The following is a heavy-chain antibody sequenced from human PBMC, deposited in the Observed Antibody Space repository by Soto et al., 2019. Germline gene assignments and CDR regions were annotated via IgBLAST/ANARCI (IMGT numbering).Heavy chain of an antibody. CDR1: GFTFSSYG. Sequence: GGSLRLSCAASGFTFSSYGMHWVRQAPGKGLEWVAVISYDGSNKYYADSVKGRFTISRDNSKNTLYLQMNSLRAEDTAVYYCAKEWGDDYPAYFDYWGQGTLVTVAS. V-gene: IGHV3-30*18. J-gene: IGHJ4*02. D-gene: IGHD4-17*01. CDR3: AKEWGDDYPAYFDY. CDR2: ISYDGSNK.